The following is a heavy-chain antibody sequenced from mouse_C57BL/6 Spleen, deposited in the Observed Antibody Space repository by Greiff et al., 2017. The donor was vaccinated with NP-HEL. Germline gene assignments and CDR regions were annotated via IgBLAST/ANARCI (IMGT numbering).Heavy chain of an antibody. CDR1: GYTFTSYW. V-gene: IGHV1-53*01. Sequence: VQLQQPGTELVKPGASVKLSCKASGYTFTSYWMHWVKQRPGQGLEWIGNINPSNGGTNYNEKFKSKATLTVDKSSSTAYMQLSSLTSEDSAVYYCAREGLDYYGSRKYFDVWGTGTTVTVSS. CDR2: INPSNGGT. J-gene: IGHJ1*03. CDR3: AREGLDYYGSRKYFDV. D-gene: IGHD1-1*01.